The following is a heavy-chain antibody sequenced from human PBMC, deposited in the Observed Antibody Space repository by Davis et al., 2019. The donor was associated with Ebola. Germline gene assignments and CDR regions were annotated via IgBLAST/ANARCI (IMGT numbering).Heavy chain of an antibody. CDR2: ISSSSSTI. D-gene: IGHD3-3*01. Sequence: GESLKISCAASGFTFSSYSMNWVRQAPGKGLEWVSYISSSSSTIYYADSVKGRFTISRDNAKNSLYLQMNSLRDEDTAEYYCAREGRITIFGVVTSLYGMDVWGQGTTVTVSS. J-gene: IGHJ6*02. V-gene: IGHV3-48*02. CDR3: AREGRITIFGVVTSLYGMDV. CDR1: GFTFSSYS.